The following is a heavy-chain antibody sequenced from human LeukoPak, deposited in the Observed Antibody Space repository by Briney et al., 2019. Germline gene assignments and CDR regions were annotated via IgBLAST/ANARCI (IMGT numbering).Heavy chain of an antibody. V-gene: IGHV2-5*02. J-gene: IGHJ4*02. CDR3: AHRPIAVAVRAFDY. Sequence: SGPTLVKPTQTLTLTCTFSGFSLSTSGVGVGWIRQPPGKALEWLALIYWDDDKRYSPSLKSRPTITKDTSKNQVVLTMTNMDPVDTATYYCAHRPIAVAVRAFDYWGQGTLVTVSS. CDR2: IYWDDDK. D-gene: IGHD6-19*01. CDR1: GFSLSTSGVG.